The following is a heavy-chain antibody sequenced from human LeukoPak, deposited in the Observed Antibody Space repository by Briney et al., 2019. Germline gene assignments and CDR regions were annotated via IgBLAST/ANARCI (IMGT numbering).Heavy chain of an antibody. CDR1: GFTFSDYY. J-gene: IGHJ4*02. D-gene: IGHD4-17*01. V-gene: IGHV3-21*01. Sequence: GGSLRLSCAASGFTFSDYYMNWVRQAPGKGLEWVSSISSSSSNTYYADSVKGRFTISRDNAKNSLHLQMNSLRADDTAVYYCARDYYGDYYFDYWGQGTLVTVPS. CDR3: ARDYYGDYYFDY. CDR2: ISSSSSNT.